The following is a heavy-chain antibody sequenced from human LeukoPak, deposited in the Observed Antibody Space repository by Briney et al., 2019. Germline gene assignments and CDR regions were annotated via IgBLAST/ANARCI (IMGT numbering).Heavy chain of an antibody. Sequence: PGGSLRLSCAASGFTVSSNDMSWVRQAPGKGLEWVSVIYSGGSTYYADSVKGRFTISRDNSKNTLYLQMNSLRAEDTAVYYCARDSPTGIAAAGTVDYWGQGTLVTVSS. CDR2: IYSGGST. V-gene: IGHV3-53*01. D-gene: IGHD6-13*01. CDR1: GFTVSSND. J-gene: IGHJ4*02. CDR3: ARDSPTGIAAAGTVDY.